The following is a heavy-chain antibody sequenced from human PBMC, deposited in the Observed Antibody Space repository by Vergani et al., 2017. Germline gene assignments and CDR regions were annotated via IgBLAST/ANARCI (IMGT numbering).Heavy chain of an antibody. J-gene: IGHJ1*01. Sequence: EVQLLESGGGLVQPGGSRRLSCAGAGFTFDTYTMAYVRQAPGKGLEWVATISSGGGDIFYADSVKGRFTISRDNSKNTLFLQMNILKDEDTAVYYCTTAXGLYYLHGEYFQYWGRGTLVSVSS. D-gene: IGHD3-10*01. V-gene: IGHV3-23*01. CDR3: TTAXGLYYLHGEYFQY. CDR1: GFTFDTYT. CDR2: ISSGGGDI.